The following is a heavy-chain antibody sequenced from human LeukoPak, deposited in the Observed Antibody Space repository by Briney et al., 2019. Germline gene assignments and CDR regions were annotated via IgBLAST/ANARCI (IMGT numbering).Heavy chain of an antibody. Sequence: NPSGTLSLTCAVSGGSISSSNWWSWVRQPPGKGLEWIGEIYHSGSTNYNPSLKSRVTISVDKSKNQFSLKLSSVTAADTAVYYCARGSVVAGSPYYYYYGMDVWGQGTTVTVSS. J-gene: IGHJ6*02. CDR3: ARGSVVAGSPYYYYYGMDV. CDR1: GGSISSSNW. CDR2: IYHSGST. V-gene: IGHV4-4*02. D-gene: IGHD6-19*01.